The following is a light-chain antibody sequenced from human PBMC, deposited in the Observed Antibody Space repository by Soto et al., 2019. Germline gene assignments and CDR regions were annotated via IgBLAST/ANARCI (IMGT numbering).Light chain of an antibody. Sequence: EIVMTQSPATLSVSPGERATLSCRASQSVSSNLAWYQQKPGQAPRLLIYGASTRATGIPARFSGSGSGTEFTLTISSLQSEDFAVYYCQQDNNWPKWRFGQGIKVAIK. V-gene: IGKV3-15*01. CDR3: QQDNNWPKWR. CDR2: GAS. CDR1: QSVSSN. J-gene: IGKJ1*01.